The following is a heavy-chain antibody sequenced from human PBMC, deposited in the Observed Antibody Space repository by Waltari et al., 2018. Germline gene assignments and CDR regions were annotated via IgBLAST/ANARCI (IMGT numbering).Heavy chain of an antibody. CDR2: ISYDGSNK. J-gene: IGHJ6*02. D-gene: IGHD5-18*01. V-gene: IGHV3-30*18. Sequence: QVQLVESGGGVVQPGRSLRLSCAASGFTFSSYGMHWVRQAPGKGLEWVAVISYDGSNKYYADSVKGRFTISRDNSKNTLYLQMNSLRAEDTAVYYCAKVRGDTAMVTGMDVWGQGTTVTVSS. CDR3: AKVRGDTAMVTGMDV. CDR1: GFTFSSYG.